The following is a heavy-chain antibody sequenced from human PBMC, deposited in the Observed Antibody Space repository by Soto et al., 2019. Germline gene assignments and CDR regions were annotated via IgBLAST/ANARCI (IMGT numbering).Heavy chain of an antibody. V-gene: IGHV1-69*01. CDR1: GGTFSSYA. CDR2: IIPIFGTA. Sequence: QVQLVQSGAEVKKPGSSVKVSCKAPGGTFSSYAISWVRQAPGQGLEWMGGIIPIFGTANCAQKFQDRGTITAEEATSAGYMELRSLRSEDTAVYYCARSQRGSSSLDIYSYYYYGMAVWGQGTTVTVSS. CDR3: ARSQRGSSSLDIYSYYYYGMAV. J-gene: IGHJ6*02. D-gene: IGHD2-15*01.